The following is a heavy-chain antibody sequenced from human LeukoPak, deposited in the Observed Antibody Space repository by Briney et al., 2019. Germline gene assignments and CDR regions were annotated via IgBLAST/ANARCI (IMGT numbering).Heavy chain of an antibody. D-gene: IGHD2-2*01. CDR3: ARSSSSWSKDYYYNMDV. Sequence: PGGSLRLSCAASGFTFDDYAMHWVRQAPGKGLEWVSGISWNSGSIGYADSVKGRFTISRDNAKNTVYLQMNSLRAEDTAVYYCARSSSSWSKDYYYNMDVWGEGTTVTVSS. CDR1: GFTFDDYA. J-gene: IGHJ6*03. CDR2: ISWNSGSI. V-gene: IGHV3-9*01.